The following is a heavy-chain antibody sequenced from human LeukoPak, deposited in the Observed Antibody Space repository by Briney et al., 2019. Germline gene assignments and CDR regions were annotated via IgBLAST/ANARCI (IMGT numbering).Heavy chain of an antibody. J-gene: IGHJ6*02. CDR1: GGSISSSSYY. Sequence: PSETLSLTCTVSGGSISSSSYYWGWIRQPPGKGLEWIGSIYYSGSTYYNPSLKSRVTISVDTSKNQFSLKLSSVTAADTAVYYCASPPVGATYYYYGMDVWGQGTTVTVSS. D-gene: IGHD1-26*01. CDR3: ASPPVGATYYYYGMDV. CDR2: IYYSGST. V-gene: IGHV4-39*07.